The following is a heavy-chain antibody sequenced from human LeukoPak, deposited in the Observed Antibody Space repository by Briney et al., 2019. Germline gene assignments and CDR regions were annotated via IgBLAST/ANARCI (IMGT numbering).Heavy chain of an antibody. D-gene: IGHD6-13*01. CDR3: ARDKTYSSS. V-gene: IGHV3-21*01. J-gene: IGHJ4*02. Sequence: PGGSLRLSCAASGFTFSSYSMNWVRQAPGKGLEWVSSISSSSSYINYADSVKGRFTISRDNAKNSLYLQMNSLRAEDTAVYYCARDKTYSSSWGQGTLVTVSS. CDR2: ISSSSSYI. CDR1: GFTFSSYS.